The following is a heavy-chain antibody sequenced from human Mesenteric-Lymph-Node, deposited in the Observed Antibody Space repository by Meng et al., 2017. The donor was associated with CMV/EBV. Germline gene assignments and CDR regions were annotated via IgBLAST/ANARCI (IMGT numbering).Heavy chain of an antibody. V-gene: IGHV1-18*01. D-gene: IGHD6-6*01. CDR2: IRSYNGNT. CDR3: ARDAYTTSSRDAFDI. CDR1: GYTFTTYG. Sequence: ASVKVSCKASGYTFTTYGLSWVRQAPGQGLEWMGWIRSYNGNTNYGQKLQGRVTMTTDTSTSTAYMELRSLRSDDTAVYYCARDAYTTSSRDAFDIWGQGTMVTVSS. J-gene: IGHJ3*02.